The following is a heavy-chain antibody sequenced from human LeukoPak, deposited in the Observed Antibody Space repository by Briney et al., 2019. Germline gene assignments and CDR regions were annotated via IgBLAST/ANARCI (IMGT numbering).Heavy chain of an antibody. CDR3: ATYSGSNYALDY. Sequence: PGGSLRLSCAASGFTFDDHAMHWVRQAPGKGLEWVSGINWNGADIDYADSVKGRFTISRDNAKNSLYLQMNSLRPDDTAFYYCATYSGSNYALDYWGQGTLVSVSS. J-gene: IGHJ4*02. D-gene: IGHD1-26*01. CDR1: GFTFDDHA. CDR2: INWNGADI. V-gene: IGHV3-9*01.